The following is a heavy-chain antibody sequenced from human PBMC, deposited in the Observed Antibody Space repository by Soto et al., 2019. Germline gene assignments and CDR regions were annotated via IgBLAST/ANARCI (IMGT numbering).Heavy chain of an antibody. V-gene: IGHV3-13*01. CDR1: GFTFSSYD. Sequence: GGSLRLSCAASGFTFSSYDMHWVRQAAGKGLEWVSAIGTAGDTYYPGSVKGRFTISRENAKNSLYLQMNSLRAGDTALYYCARGWLATGGSLSYMDVWGKGTTVTVSS. D-gene: IGHD6-13*01. CDR2: IGTAGDT. CDR3: ARGWLATGGSLSYMDV. J-gene: IGHJ6*03.